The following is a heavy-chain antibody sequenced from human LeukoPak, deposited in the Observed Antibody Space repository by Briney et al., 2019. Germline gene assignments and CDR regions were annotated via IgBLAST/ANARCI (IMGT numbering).Heavy chain of an antibody. V-gene: IGHV4-4*07. J-gene: IGHJ4*02. D-gene: IGHD3-3*01. CDR1: GGSISSYY. CDR3: ARSDFWSSYRFDY. Sequence: SEALSLTCTVSGGSISSYYWSWIRQPAGEGLEWLGHIYTSESANYHPSLKSRVTMSVDTSKNQFSLKLSSVTAADTAVYYCARSDFWSSYRFDYWGQGTLVTVSS. CDR2: IYTSESA.